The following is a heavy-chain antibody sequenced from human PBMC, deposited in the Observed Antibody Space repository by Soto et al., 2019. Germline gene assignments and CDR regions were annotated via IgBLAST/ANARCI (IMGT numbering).Heavy chain of an antibody. V-gene: IGHV3-30*03. CDR2: ISYDGSNK. D-gene: IGHD4-17*01. J-gene: IGHJ3*02. CDR1: GFTFSSYG. CDR3: AGRNGDYGAFDI. Sequence: PGGSLRLSCAASGFTFSSYGMHWVRRAPGKGLEWVAVISYDGSNKYYTDSVKGRFTISRDNSKNTLYLQMNSLRAEDTAVYYCAGRNGDYGAFDIWGQGTMVTVSS.